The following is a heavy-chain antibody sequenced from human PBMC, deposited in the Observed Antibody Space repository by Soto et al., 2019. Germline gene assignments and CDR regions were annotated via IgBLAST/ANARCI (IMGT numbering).Heavy chain of an antibody. J-gene: IGHJ5*02. CDR2: IYWDDDK. D-gene: IGHD3-10*01. V-gene: IGHV2-5*02. CDR1: GFSLSTSGVG. CDR3: AHYLSGSSWEDWFDP. Sequence: QITLKESGPTLVKPTQTLTLTCTFSGFSLSTSGVGVGWIRQPPGKALEWLALIYWDDDKRYSPSLKSRLTIAKATSTNTVVLTMTHMDPVDTATHYCAHYLSGSSWEDWFDPWGPGTLVTVSS.